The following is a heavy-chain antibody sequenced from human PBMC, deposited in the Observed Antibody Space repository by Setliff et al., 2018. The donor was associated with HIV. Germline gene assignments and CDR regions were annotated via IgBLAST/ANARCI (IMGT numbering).Heavy chain of an antibody. CDR3: GRDVHDAAADN. CDR1: GFTFSDYW. Sequence: GESLKISCTASGFTFSDYWMHWVRRGPGRGLEWVSRIGRDGTVANYADSVKGRFTISRDNARNTLFLQTNSLGVEDTALYYCGRDVHDAAADNWGRGTLVTVSS. CDR2: IGRDGTVA. V-gene: IGHV3-74*01. D-gene: IGHD6-13*01. J-gene: IGHJ4*02.